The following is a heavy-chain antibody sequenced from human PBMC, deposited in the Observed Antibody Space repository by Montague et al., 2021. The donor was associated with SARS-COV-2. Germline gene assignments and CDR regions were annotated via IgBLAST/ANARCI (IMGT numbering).Heavy chain of an antibody. J-gene: IGHJ4*02. CDR1: GFSLSTSGMC. Sequence: PALVKPTQTLTLTCTFSGFSLSTSGMCVSWVRQPPGKALEWLALIDWDDNKFYSTFLKTRLTISKDTSKNQVVLTMTNVDPVDTATYYCARSLYDILTGYYLPFDYWGQGTLVTVSS. CDR2: IDWDDNK. CDR3: ARSLYDILTGYYLPFDY. V-gene: IGHV2-70*20. D-gene: IGHD3-9*01.